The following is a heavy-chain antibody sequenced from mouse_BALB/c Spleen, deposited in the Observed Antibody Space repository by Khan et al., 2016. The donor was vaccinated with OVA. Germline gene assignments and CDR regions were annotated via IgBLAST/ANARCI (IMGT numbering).Heavy chain of an antibody. J-gene: IGHJ2*01. Sequence: VQLQESGAELVRPGASVKLSCKTSGYIFTSYWIHWVKQRSGQGLEWIARIYPGTDNSYYNEKFKDKATLTADKSSSTAYMHLSSLKSEDSDVYVCAREEALYHFEHWGQGTTLTVSS. V-gene: IGHV1S132*01. CDR1: GYIFTSYW. CDR3: AREEALYHFEH. CDR2: IYPGTDNS. D-gene: IGHD3-2*02.